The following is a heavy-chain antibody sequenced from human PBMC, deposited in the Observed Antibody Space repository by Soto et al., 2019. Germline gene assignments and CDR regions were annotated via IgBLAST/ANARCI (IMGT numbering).Heavy chain of an antibody. D-gene: IGHD6-6*01. CDR1: GYSFPSYW. V-gene: IGHV5-10-1*03. Sequence: EVQLVQSGAEVKKPGESLKISCQGSGYSFPSYWISWVRQMPGKGLQWMGRIDPSDSYINYSPSFEGHVNISIDKSINTAYLQWSSLKASDTAIYYCARHGQLALFDQWGQGTLVTFSS. CDR3: ARHGQLALFDQ. CDR2: IDPSDSYI. J-gene: IGHJ5*02.